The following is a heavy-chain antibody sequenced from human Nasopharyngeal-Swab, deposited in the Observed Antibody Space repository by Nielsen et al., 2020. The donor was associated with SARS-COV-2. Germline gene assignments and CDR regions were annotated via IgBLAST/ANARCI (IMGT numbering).Heavy chain of an antibody. CDR2: IIPIFGTP. D-gene: IGHD3-9*01. J-gene: IGHJ6*03. Sequence: SVKVSCKASGGTFGTYALSWVRQAPGQGFEWMGGIIPIFGTPNYAQKFRGRVTMTADESTSTAYMELSSLRSEDTAVYYCARGYFVDYYFSYMDVWGKGTTVT. CDR3: ARGYFVDYYFSYMDV. CDR1: GGTFGTYA. V-gene: IGHV1-69*13.